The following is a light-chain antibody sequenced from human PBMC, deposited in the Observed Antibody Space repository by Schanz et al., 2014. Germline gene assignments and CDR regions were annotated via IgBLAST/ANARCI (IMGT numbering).Light chain of an antibody. CDR2: EVS. J-gene: IGLJ2*01. CDR3: SSYAGNNNLRAL. Sequence: QSALTQPPSASGSPGQSVTISCTGTNSDVGGYNYVSWYQQHPGKAPKLMIYEVSKRPSGVPDRFSGSKSGNTASLTVSGLQAEDEADYYCSSYAGNNNLRALFGGGTKLTVL. CDR1: NSDVGGYNY. V-gene: IGLV2-8*01.